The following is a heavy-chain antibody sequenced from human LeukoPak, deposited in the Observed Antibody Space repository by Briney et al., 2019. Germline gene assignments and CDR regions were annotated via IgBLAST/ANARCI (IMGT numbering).Heavy chain of an antibody. CDR1: GFTFSSYS. D-gene: IGHD2-15*01. CDR2: INSDGSST. J-gene: IGHJ5*02. V-gene: IGHV3-74*01. CDR3: ARESYCSGGSCYHNWFDP. Sequence: GGSLRLSCEASGFTFSSYSMSWIRQAPGKGLVWVSRINSDGSSTSYAGSVKGRFTISRDNAKNTLYLQMNSLRAEDTAVYYCARESYCSGGSCYHNWFDPWGQGTLVTVSS.